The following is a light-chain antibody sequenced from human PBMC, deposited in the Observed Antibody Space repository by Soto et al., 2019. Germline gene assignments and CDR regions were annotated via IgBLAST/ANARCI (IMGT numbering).Light chain of an antibody. CDR2: EGS. Sequence: QSVLTHPASVPGSPGQSITISCTGTSSDVGSYNLGSWYQQHPGKAPKLMIYEGSKRPSGVSNRFSGSKSGNTASLTISGLQAEDEADYYCCSYAGSSTYVFGTGTKVTVL. V-gene: IGLV2-23*01. J-gene: IGLJ1*01. CDR3: CSYAGSSTYV. CDR1: SSDVGSYNL.